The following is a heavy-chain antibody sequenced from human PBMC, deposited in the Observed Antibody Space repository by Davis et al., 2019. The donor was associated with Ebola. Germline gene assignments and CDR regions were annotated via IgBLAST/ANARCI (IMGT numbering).Heavy chain of an antibody. CDR3: ARDRVVVVPAAIVYYGMDV. D-gene: IGHD2-2*01. CDR2: ISSSSSYI. J-gene: IGHJ6*02. Sequence: PGGSLRLSCAASGFTFSSYSMNWVRQAPGKGLEWVSSISSSSSYIYYADSVKGRFTISRDNAKNSLYLQMNSLRAEDTAVYYCARDRVVVVPAAIVYYGMDVWGQGTTVTVSS. V-gene: IGHV3-21*01. CDR1: GFTFSSYS.